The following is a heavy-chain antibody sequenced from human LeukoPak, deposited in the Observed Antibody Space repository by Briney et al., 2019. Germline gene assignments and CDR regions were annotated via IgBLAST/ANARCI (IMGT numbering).Heavy chain of an antibody. V-gene: IGHV1-24*01. D-gene: IGHD1-26*01. CDR1: GYTLTELS. J-gene: IGHJ4*02. CDR3: ATTESGSYYGALGY. CDR2: FDPEDGET. Sequence: ASVKVSCKVSGYTLTELSMHWVRQAPGKGLGWMGGFDPEDGETIYAQKFQGRVTMTEDTSTDTAYMELSSLRSEDTAVYYCATTESGSYYGALGYWGQGTLVTVSS.